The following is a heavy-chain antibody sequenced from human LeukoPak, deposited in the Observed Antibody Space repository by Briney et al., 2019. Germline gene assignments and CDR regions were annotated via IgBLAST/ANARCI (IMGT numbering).Heavy chain of an antibody. Sequence: PSETLSLTCTVSGGSISSGSYYWSWIRQPAGKGLEWIGRIYTSGSTNYNPSLKSRVTISVDTSKNQFSLKLSSVTAADTAVYYCARVRFGGDAFDIWGQGTMVTVSS. CDR3: ARVRFGGDAFDI. V-gene: IGHV4-61*02. CDR2: IYTSGST. CDR1: GGSISSGSYY. D-gene: IGHD3-10*01. J-gene: IGHJ3*02.